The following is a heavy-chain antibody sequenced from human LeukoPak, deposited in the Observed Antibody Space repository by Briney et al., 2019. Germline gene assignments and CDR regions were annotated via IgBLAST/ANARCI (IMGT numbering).Heavy chain of an antibody. J-gene: IGHJ6*03. CDR1: ELTLSSYW. Sequence: AGGSLRLSCTASELTLSSYWMHWVRQAPAKGLVWVSRTNPDGSSTNYADFVKGRFTVSRDNAKNTLYLQMNSLRAEDTSVYYCVRDRLGNYYYYMDVWGKGTTVTVSS. CDR2: TNPDGSST. D-gene: IGHD3-10*01. V-gene: IGHV3-74*01. CDR3: VRDRLGNYYYYMDV.